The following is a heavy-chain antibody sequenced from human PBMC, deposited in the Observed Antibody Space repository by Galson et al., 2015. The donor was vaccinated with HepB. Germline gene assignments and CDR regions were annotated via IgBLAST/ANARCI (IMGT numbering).Heavy chain of an antibody. V-gene: IGHV3-33*01. D-gene: IGHD3-10*02. Sequence: SLRLSCAASGFTFSHFGMHWVRQAPGKGLEWLACIWHDGSVQHYADSVKGRFTISRGNSKNTLHLQINSVRVEDTAVYYCAREGAEAMMFLDQWGQGALVTVSS. CDR3: AREGAEAMMFLDQ. CDR1: GFTFSHFG. J-gene: IGHJ1*01. CDR2: IWHDGSVQ.